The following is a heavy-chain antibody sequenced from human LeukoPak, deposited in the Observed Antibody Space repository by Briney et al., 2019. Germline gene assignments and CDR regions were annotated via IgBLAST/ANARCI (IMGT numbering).Heavy chain of an antibody. CDR3: ARFGYYDFWSGRGTDY. D-gene: IGHD3-3*01. V-gene: IGHV4-30-2*02. J-gene: IGHJ4*02. CDR1: GGSISSGGYY. Sequence: SETLSLTCTVSGGSISSGGYYWSWIRQPPGKGLEWIGYIYHSGSTYYNLSLKSRVTISVDRSKNQFSLKLSSVTAADTAVYYCARFGYYDFWSGRGTDYWGQGTLVTVSS. CDR2: IYHSGST.